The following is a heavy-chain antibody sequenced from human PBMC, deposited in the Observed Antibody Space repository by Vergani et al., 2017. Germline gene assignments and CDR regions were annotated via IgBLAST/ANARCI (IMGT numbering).Heavy chain of an antibody. Sequence: EVRLVESGGGIVKPGGSLRLSCVASGFSFRNAWMNWVRRTPGKGLEWVGRIKSTFDRGTTDYAAAVKGRFTISRDDSKNTLFLQMNGLKTEDIGVYYCTTDPRYCGDGSCYWLRDHHYYGMDVWGQGTTVTVSS. CDR1: GFSFRNAW. J-gene: IGHJ6*02. D-gene: IGHD2-21*01. CDR3: TTDPRYCGDGSCYWLRDHHYYGMDV. CDR2: IKSTFDRGTT. V-gene: IGHV3-15*07.